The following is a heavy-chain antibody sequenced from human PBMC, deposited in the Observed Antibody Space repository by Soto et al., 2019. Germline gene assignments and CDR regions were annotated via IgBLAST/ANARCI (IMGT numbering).Heavy chain of an antibody. CDR1: GITFSSYG. CDR3: AKGLGWRVSGDAFDI. CDR2: ISYDGTNK. D-gene: IGHD3-10*01. Sequence: GGSLRLSCAASGITFSSYGMHWVRQAPGKGLECVAVISYDGTNKYYGDSVKGRFSISRDNSKNTLYLQMNSLRAEDTAAYYCAKGLGWRVSGDAFDIWGQGTMVTV. J-gene: IGHJ3*02. V-gene: IGHV3-30*18.